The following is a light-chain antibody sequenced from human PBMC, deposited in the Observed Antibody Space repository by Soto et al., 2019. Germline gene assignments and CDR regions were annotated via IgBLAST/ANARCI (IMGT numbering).Light chain of an antibody. CDR1: SSDVGGYNY. CDR3: SSYTSSSTYV. CDR2: EVS. V-gene: IGLV2-14*01. Sequence: QSVLAQPASVSLSPGQSITISCTGTSSDVGGYNYVSWYQQHPGKAPKLMIYEVSNRPSGVSNRFSGSKSDNTASLTISGLQAEDEADYYCSSYTSSSTYVFGTGTKVTVL. J-gene: IGLJ1*01.